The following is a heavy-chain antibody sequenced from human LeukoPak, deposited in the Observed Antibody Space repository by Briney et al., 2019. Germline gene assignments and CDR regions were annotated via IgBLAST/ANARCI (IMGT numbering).Heavy chain of an antibody. CDR3: AKQEYYYDTSGYLNMSYFDC. J-gene: IGHJ4*02. CDR2: IIPIFGTA. Sequence: ASVKVSCKASGGTFSSYAISWVRQAPGQGLEWMGGIIPIFGTANYAQKFQGRVTITADESTSTAYMELSSLRSEDPAVYYCAKQEYYYDTSGYLNMSYFDCWGQGTLVTVSS. D-gene: IGHD3-22*01. V-gene: IGHV1-69*13. CDR1: GGTFSSYA.